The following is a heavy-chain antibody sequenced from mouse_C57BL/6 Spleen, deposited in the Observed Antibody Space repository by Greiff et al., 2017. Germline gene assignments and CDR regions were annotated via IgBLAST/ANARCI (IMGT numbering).Heavy chain of an antibody. J-gene: IGHJ4*01. CDR1: GFNIKDDY. CDR3: TTPYYGTPYYAMDY. D-gene: IGHD1-1*01. CDR2: IDPENGDT. Sequence: EVKLQQSGAELVRPGASVKLSCTASGFNIKDDYMHWVKQRPEQGLEWIGWIDPENGDTEYASKFQGKATITADTSSNTAYLQLSSLTSEDTAVYYCTTPYYGTPYYAMDYWGQGTSVTVSS. V-gene: IGHV14-4*01.